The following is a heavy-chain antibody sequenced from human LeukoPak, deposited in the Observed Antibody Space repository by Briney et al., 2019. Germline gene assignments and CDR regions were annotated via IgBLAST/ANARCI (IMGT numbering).Heavy chain of an antibody. CDR1: GFSFSTYA. J-gene: IGHJ4*02. CDR2: VNGNGGST. CDR3: AKDYSSSSSPFDY. D-gene: IGHD6-6*01. V-gene: IGHV3-23*01. Sequence: GGSLRLSCAASGFSFSTYAMSWVRQAPGKGLEWVSGVNGNGGSTSYADSVKGRFTIFRDNSKNTVYLQMNSLRAEDTAVYYCAKDYSSSSSPFDYWGQGTLVTVSS.